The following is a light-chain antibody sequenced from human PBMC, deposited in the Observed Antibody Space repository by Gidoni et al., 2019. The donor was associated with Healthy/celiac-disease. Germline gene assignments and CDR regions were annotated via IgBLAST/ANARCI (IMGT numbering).Light chain of an antibody. V-gene: IGLV1-51*01. Sequence: QSVLTQPPPVSAAPGQKVTISCSGSSSNIGNNYVSWYQQLPGTAPKLLIYDNNKRPSGIPDRFSGSKSGTSATLGITGLQTGDEADYYRGTWDSSLSAEVFGGGTKLTVL. CDR2: DNN. J-gene: IGLJ3*02. CDR3: GTWDSSLSAEV. CDR1: SSNIGNNY.